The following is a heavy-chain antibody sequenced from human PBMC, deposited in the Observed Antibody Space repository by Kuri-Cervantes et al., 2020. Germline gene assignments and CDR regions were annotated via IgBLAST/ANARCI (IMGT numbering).Heavy chain of an antibody. V-gene: IGHV3-NL1*01. J-gene: IGHJ4*02. CDR2: IFSGGNT. CDR3: AKDSLPRITVAGDSY. D-gene: IGHD6-19*01. Sequence: GGSLRLSCAASGFTFSSYGMHWVRQAPGKGLEWVSLIFSGGNTYYTDSVKGRFTISRDNSKSTLYLQMNSLRAEDTAVYYCAKDSLPRITVAGDSYWGQGTLVTVSS. CDR1: GFTFSSYG.